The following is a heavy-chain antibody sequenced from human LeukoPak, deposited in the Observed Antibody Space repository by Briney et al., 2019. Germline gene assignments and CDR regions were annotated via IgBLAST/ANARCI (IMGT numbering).Heavy chain of an antibody. CDR3: ARVYSSSWYWFDP. J-gene: IGHJ5*02. CDR1: GGSISSYY. Sequence: SETLSLTCTVSGGSISSYYWSWIRQPPGKGLEWIGYIYYSGSTNYNPSLKSRVTISVDTSKNQFSLKLSSVTAADTAVYYCARVYSSSWYWFDPWGQGTLVTVPS. CDR2: IYYSGST. D-gene: IGHD6-13*01. V-gene: IGHV4-59*01.